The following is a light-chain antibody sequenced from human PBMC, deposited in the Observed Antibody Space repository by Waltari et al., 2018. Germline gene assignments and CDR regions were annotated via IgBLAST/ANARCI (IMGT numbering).Light chain of an antibody. Sequence: QSALTQPASVSRSPGQFTPSPSSGVARAAGPPASASWHQHHPGKAPQVIIYDVTNRPSGVSDRFSASKSANTASLTISRLQPEDEADYYCSSQTLDGLVLFGGGTRLTVL. CDR3: SSQTLDGLVL. CDR2: DVT. V-gene: IGLV2-14*03. CDR1: ARAAGPPAS. J-gene: IGLJ2*01.